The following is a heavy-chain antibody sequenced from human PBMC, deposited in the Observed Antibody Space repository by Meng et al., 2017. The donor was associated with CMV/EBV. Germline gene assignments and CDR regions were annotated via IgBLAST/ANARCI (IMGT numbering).Heavy chain of an antibody. CDR2: INPSGGST. J-gene: IGHJ5*02. CDR3: AREEGIAARSDWFDP. CDR1: GYTFTSYY. V-gene: IGHV1-46*01. D-gene: IGHD6-6*01. Sequence: QVRLVQCGAEVKKPGASVKVSCKASGYTFTSYYMHWVRQAPGQGLEWMGIINPSGGSTSYAQKFQGRVTMTRDTSTSTVYMELSSLRSEDTAVYYCAREEGIAARSDWFDPWGQGTLVTVSS.